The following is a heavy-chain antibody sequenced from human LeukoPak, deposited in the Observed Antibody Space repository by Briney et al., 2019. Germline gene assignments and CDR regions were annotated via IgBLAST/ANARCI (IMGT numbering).Heavy chain of an antibody. CDR3: TRDRGIATAGIHY. V-gene: IGHV3-33*01. D-gene: IGHD6-25*01. J-gene: IGHJ4*02. CDR1: RFTFSRFG. CDR2: IWFDGSNK. Sequence: PGRSLRLSCAASRFTFSRFGMLWVRQAPGKGLEWVASIWFDGSNKYYGDSVKGRFTISRDDAKNTLYLQMNSLRAEDTAVYYCTRDRGIATAGIHYWGQGMLVTVSS.